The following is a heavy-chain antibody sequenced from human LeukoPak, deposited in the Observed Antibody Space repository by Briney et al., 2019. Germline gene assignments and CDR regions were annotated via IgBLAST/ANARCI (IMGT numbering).Heavy chain of an antibody. V-gene: IGHV4-34*01. J-gene: IGHJ4*02. CDR2: INQSGST. Sequence: SETLSLTCGVYGGSFSGYYWSWIRQPPGKGLEWIGEINQSGSTNYNPSLKSRLAISVDTSKNEFALKVDSVTAADTAVYYCARDNFLIAGGFDYWGQGTLGTVSS. D-gene: IGHD1-1*01. CDR3: ARDNFLIAGGFDY. CDR1: GGSFSGYY.